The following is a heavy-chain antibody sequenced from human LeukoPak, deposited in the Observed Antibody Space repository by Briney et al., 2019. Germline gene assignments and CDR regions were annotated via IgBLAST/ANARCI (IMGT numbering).Heavy chain of an antibody. CDR3: AKSLSRGSYPLGLDY. D-gene: IGHD1-26*01. CDR2: IWYDGSNY. CDR1: GFTFSSYG. V-gene: IGHV3-33*06. Sequence: PGRSLRLSCAASGFTFSSYGIHWVRQAPGKGLEGVAVIWYDGSNYYYADSVKGGFTISRDNSKNKLYLQMNSLRAEDTAVYYCAKSLSRGSYPLGLDYWGQGTLVTVSS. J-gene: IGHJ4*02.